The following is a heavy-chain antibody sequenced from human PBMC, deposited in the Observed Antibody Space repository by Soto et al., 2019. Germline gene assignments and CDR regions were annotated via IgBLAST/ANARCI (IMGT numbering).Heavy chain of an antibody. V-gene: IGHV3-9*01. CDR3: AKARLWGGDGYNSYYYNAMDV. D-gene: IGHD3-16*01. Sequence: EMQLVESGGGLVQPGRSLRLSCAASGFTFDDYAMYWVRQGPGKGLEWVSGISWDSGRIGYADSVKGRFTISRDNAKNSLYLQMNSLRPGDTALYYCAKARLWGGDGYNSYYYNAMDVWGQGTTVTVSS. CDR2: ISWDSGRI. J-gene: IGHJ6*02. CDR1: GFTFDDYA.